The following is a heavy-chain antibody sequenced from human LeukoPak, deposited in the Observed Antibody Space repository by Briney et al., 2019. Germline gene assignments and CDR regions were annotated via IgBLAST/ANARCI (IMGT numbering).Heavy chain of an antibody. V-gene: IGHV4-59*08. Sequence: PSETLSLTCTVSGGSISSYYWSWIRQPPGKGLEWIGYIYYSGSTNYNPSLKSRVTISVDTSKNQFSLKLSSVTAADTAVYYCASVIVVPAASYYYYYMDVWGKGTTVTISS. CDR2: IYYSGST. CDR3: ASVIVVPAASYYYYYMDV. D-gene: IGHD2-2*01. CDR1: GGSISSYY. J-gene: IGHJ6*03.